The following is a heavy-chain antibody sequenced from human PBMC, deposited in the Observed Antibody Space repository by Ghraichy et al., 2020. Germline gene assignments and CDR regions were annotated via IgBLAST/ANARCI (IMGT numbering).Heavy chain of an antibody. CDR3: ARRLGRRPNY. CDR2: INENSATI. J-gene: IGHJ4*01. V-gene: IGHV3-48*02. Sequence: GGSLRLSCAASGFIFSSHGMNWVRQAPGKGLEWVSYINENSATIHYADSVKGRFTISRDNGKNSLYLQMNSLRDDDTGVYYCARRLGRRPNYWGHGTRVTVSS. CDR1: GFIFSSHG. D-gene: IGHD7-27*01.